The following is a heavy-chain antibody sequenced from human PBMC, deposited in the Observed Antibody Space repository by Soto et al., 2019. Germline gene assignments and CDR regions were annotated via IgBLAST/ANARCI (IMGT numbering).Heavy chain of an antibody. D-gene: IGHD6-13*01. CDR1: GFTFTSSA. Sequence: SVKVSCKASGFTFTSSAMQWVRQARGQRLEWIGWIVVGSGNTNYAQKFQERVTITRDMSTSTAYMELSSLRSEDTAVYYCAAEAAAGTTVTLPYWYFDLWGRGTLVTVSS. CDR3: AAEAAAGTTVTLPYWYFDL. V-gene: IGHV1-58*02. CDR2: IVVGSGNT. J-gene: IGHJ2*01.